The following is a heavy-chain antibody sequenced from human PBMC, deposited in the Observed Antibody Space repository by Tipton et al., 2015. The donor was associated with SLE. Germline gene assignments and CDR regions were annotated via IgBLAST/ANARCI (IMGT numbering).Heavy chain of an antibody. CDR2: ISGSGGST. V-gene: IGHV3-23*01. CDR1: GFTFSSYA. CDR3: AKDPHSSLAAPFDY. Sequence: SLRLSCAASGFTFSSYAMSWVRQAPGKGLEWVSAISGSGGSTYYADSVKGRFTISRDNSKNTLCLQMNSLRAEDTAVYYCAKDPHSSLAAPFDYWGQGTLVTVSS. D-gene: IGHD6-19*01. J-gene: IGHJ4*02.